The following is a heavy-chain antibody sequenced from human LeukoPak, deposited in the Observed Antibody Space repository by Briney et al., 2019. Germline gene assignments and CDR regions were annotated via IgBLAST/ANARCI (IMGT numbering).Heavy chain of an antibody. CDR2: IYSDGST. Sequence: PGGSLRLSRAASGFTFSSSAMSWVRQAPGKGLEWVSVIYSDGSTYYTDSVKGRFTISRDNSKNTLYLQMNSLRPEDTAVYYCARDQRSESYYPWGWFDPWGQGTLVTVSS. CDR3: ARDQRSESYYPWGWFDP. V-gene: IGHV3-66*02. CDR1: GFTFSSSA. D-gene: IGHD1-26*01. J-gene: IGHJ5*02.